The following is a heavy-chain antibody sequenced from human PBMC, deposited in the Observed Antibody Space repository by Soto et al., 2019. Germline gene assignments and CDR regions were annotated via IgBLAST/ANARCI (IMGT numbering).Heavy chain of an antibody. CDR1: GFTFSSYA. Sequence: QVQLVESGGGVVQPGRSLRLSCAASGFTFSSYAMHWVRQAPGKGLEWVAVISYDGSNKYYADSVKGRFTISRDNSKNTLYLQMNSLRAEDTAVYYCARDRLDYYYGSSYYYGMDVWGQGTTVTVSS. CDR3: ARDRLDYYYGSSYYYGMDV. D-gene: IGHD3-10*01. J-gene: IGHJ6*02. CDR2: ISYDGSNK. V-gene: IGHV3-30-3*01.